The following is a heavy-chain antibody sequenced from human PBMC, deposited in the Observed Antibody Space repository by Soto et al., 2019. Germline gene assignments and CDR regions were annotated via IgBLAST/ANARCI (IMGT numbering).Heavy chain of an antibody. V-gene: IGHV1-24*01. J-gene: IGHJ3*02. CDR2: FDPEDGET. Sequence: ASVKVSCKVSGYTLTELSMHWVRQAPGKGLEWMGGFDPEDGETIYAQKFQGRVTMTEDTSTDTAYMELSSLRSEDTAVYYCATNFCSSTSCSPHHAFDIWGQGTMVTVSS. CDR3: ATNFCSSTSCSPHHAFDI. CDR1: GYTLTELS. D-gene: IGHD2-2*01.